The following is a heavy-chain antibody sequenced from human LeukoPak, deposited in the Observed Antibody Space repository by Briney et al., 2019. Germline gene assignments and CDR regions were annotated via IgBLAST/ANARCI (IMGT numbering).Heavy chain of an antibody. D-gene: IGHD1-26*01. J-gene: IGHJ4*02. CDR3: ARDRVGATTNFDY. V-gene: IGHV3-53*01. Sequence: QPGGSLRLSCAPSGFTVSSNYMSWVRQAPGKGLDWVSVIYSGGNTYYADSVKGRFTISRDNSKNTLYLQMNSLRAEDTAVYYCARDRVGATTNFDYWGQGTPVTVSS. CDR1: GFTVSSNY. CDR2: IYSGGNT.